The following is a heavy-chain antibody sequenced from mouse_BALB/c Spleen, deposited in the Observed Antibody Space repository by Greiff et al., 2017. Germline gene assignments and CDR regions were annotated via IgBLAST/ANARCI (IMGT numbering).Heavy chain of an antibody. D-gene: IGHD2-4*01. Sequence: EVKLEESGGGLVQPGGSRKLSCAASGFTFSSFGMHWVRQAPEKGLEWVAYISSGSSTIYYADTVKGRFTISRDNTKNTLFLQMTSLRSEDTAMYYCAGGDDCGAYWGQGTLVTVSA. CDR1: GFTFSSFG. V-gene: IGHV5-17*02. CDR2: ISSGSSTI. J-gene: IGHJ3*01. CDR3: AGGDDCGAY.